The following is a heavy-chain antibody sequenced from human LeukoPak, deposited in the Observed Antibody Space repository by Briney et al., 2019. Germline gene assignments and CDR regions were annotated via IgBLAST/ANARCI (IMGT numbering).Heavy chain of an antibody. D-gene: IGHD1-1*01. Sequence: KTSETLSLTCAVYGGSFSGYYWSWIRQPPGKGLEWIGEMKHSGSTNYNPSLKSRVTISVDTSKNQFSLKLSSVTAADTAVYYCARGYYLPKTAEVGTTALFDYWGQGTLVTVSS. CDR3: ARGYYLPKTAEVGTTALFDY. V-gene: IGHV4-34*01. J-gene: IGHJ4*02. CDR1: GGSFSGYY. CDR2: MKHSGST.